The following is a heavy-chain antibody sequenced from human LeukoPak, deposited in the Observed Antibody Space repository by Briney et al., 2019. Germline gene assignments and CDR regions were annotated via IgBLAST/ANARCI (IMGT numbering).Heavy chain of an antibody. J-gene: IGHJ3*02. CDR1: GFTFSTYW. CDR3: ARAVGATTTEAFDI. V-gene: IGHV3-7*03. Sequence: GGSLRLSCAASGFTFSTYWMSWVRQAPGKGLEWVANIKQDGSEKYYVDSVKGRFTIFRDNAKNSLYLQMNSLRAEDTALYYCARAVGATTTEAFDIWGQGTMVTVSS. CDR2: IKQDGSEK. D-gene: IGHD1-26*01.